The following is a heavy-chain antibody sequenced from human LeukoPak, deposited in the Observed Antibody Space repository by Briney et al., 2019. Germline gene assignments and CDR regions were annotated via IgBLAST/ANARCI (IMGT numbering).Heavy chain of an antibody. Sequence: GASVKVSCKASGYTFTGYYMHWVRQAPGQGLEWMGWINPNSGGTNYAQKFQGRVAMTRDTSISTAYMELSRLRSDDTAVYYCARVGLFCAGCGCCGFWGQGTVVTVSS. J-gene: IGHJ1*01. CDR1: GYTFTGYY. V-gene: IGHV1-2*02. CDR3: ARVGLFCAGCGCCGF. CDR2: INPNSGGT. D-gene: IGHD2-21*01.